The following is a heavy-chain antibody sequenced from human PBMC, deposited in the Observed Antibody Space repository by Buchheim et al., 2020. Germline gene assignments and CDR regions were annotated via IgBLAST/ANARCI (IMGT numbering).Heavy chain of an antibody. CDR2: IYTSGST. J-gene: IGHJ4*02. CDR1: GGSISSGSYY. Sequence: QVQLQESGPGLVKPSQTLSLTCTVSGGSISSGSYYWSWIRQPAGKGLEWIGRIYTSGSTNYNPSLKSRVTISVDTSKNQFSLKLSSVTAADTAVYYCARLTMVQGHQRGFDYWGQGTL. D-gene: IGHD3-10*01. CDR3: ARLTMVQGHQRGFDY. V-gene: IGHV4-61*02.